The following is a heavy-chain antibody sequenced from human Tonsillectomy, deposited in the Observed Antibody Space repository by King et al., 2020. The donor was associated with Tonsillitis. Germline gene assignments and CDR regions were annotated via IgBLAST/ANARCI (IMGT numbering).Heavy chain of an antibody. Sequence: QLVQSGGGVVQPGRSLRLSCAASGFTFSSYGMHWVRQAPGKGLEWVAVISYDGSNKYYVDSVKGRFTISRDNSKNTLYLQMNSLRAEDTALYYCAKDHFRRELPVFFLDYWGQGTQVTVSS. D-gene: IGHD1-26*01. CDR3: AKDHFRRELPVFFLDY. CDR2: ISYDGSNK. CDR1: GFTFSSYG. V-gene: IGHV3-30*18. J-gene: IGHJ4*02.